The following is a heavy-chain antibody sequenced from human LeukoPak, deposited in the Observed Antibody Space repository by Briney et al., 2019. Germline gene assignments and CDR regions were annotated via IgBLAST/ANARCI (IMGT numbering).Heavy chain of an antibody. CDR2: LSSSGSAF. CDR3: ARSARLMKGVVEVTALDD. Sequence: PGGSLTLSCEDSGFTFRSYEMNWVQQAPGKGLEWIAYLSSSGSAFSYADSVKGRFTIARDNAKNSVYLEMNSLRADDTAVYYCARSARLMKGVVEVTALDDWGQGTLVTVSS. V-gene: IGHV3-48*03. J-gene: IGHJ4*02. D-gene: IGHD3-3*01. CDR1: GFTFRSYE.